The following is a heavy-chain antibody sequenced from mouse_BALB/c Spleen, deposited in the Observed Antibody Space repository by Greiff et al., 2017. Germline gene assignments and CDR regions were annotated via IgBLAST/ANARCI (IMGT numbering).Heavy chain of an antibody. CDR1: GYSITSGYY. V-gene: IGHV3-6*02. Sequence: EVKLMESGPGLVKPSQSLSLTCSVTGYSITSGYYWNWIRQFPGNKLEWMGYISYAGSNNYNPSLKNRISITRDTSKNQFFLKLNSVTTEDTATYYCARDGDYDRDYYAMDYWGQGTSVTVSS. J-gene: IGHJ4*01. CDR3: ARDGDYDRDYYAMDY. CDR2: ISYAGSN. D-gene: IGHD2-4*01.